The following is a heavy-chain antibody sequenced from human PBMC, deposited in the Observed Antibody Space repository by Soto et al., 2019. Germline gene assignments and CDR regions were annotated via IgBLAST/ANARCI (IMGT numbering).Heavy chain of an antibody. CDR3: ARGLDYCGGDCYPGGY. V-gene: IGHV4-34*01. CDR1: GGSFSGYY. CDR2: INHSGST. D-gene: IGHD2-21*02. Sequence: PSETLSLTCAVYGGSFSGYYWSWIRQPPGKGLEWIGEINHSGSTNYNPSLKSRVTISVDTSKNQFSLKLSSVTAADTAVYYCARGLDYCGGDCYPGGYWGQGTLVTVSS. J-gene: IGHJ4*02.